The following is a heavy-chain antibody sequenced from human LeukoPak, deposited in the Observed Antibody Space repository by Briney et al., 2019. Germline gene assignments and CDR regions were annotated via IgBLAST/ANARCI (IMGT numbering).Heavy chain of an antibody. Sequence: PSETLSLTCAVSGGSISSNSYYWGWIRQPPGKGLEWIGEINHSGSTNYNPSLKSQVTISVDTSKNQFSLKLSSVTAVDTAVYYCARGWDLVGFDYWGQGTLVTVSS. V-gene: IGHV4-39*07. D-gene: IGHD1-26*01. CDR3: ARGWDLVGFDY. CDR2: INHSGST. J-gene: IGHJ4*02. CDR1: GGSISSNSYY.